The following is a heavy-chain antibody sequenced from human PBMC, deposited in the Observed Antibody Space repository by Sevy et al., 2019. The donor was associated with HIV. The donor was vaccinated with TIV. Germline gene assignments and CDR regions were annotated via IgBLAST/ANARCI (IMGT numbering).Heavy chain of an antibody. CDR3: ARGGSIFGVVTEYNWFDP. D-gene: IGHD3-3*01. J-gene: IGHJ5*02. CDR1: GGSISSYY. CDR2: IYYSGST. V-gene: IGHV4-59*01. Sequence: SETLSLTCTVSGGSISSYYWSWIRQPPGKGLEWIGYIYYSGSTNYNPSLKSRVTISVDTSKNQFSLKRSSVTAADTAVYYCARGGSIFGVVTEYNWFDPWGQGTLVTVSS.